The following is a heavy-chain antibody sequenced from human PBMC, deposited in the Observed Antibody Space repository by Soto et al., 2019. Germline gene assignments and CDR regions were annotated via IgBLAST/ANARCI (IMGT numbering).Heavy chain of an antibody. Sequence: EMHLEESGGGLVQPGRSLRLSCVAYGFTFDDDAMHWVRQVPGKGLEWVSGISWKSGNIGYADSVKGRFTTSRDNAKSDLYLQMNSLRAEDTAFYYCAKDLDRITSVGKPLDVWGQGTTVTGSS. CDR3: AKDLDRITSVGKPLDV. D-gene: IGHD6-13*01. CDR1: GFTFDDDA. V-gene: IGHV3-9*01. J-gene: IGHJ6*02. CDR2: ISWKSGNI.